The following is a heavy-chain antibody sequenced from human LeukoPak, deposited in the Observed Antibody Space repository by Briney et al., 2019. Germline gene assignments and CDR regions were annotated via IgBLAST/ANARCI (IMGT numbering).Heavy chain of an antibody. D-gene: IGHD2-15*01. CDR2: ISYDGSNK. CDR3: AKDLYCSGGSCYSGVHYYYGMDV. J-gene: IGHJ6*02. Sequence: GGSLRLSCAASGFTFSNYGMHWVRQAPGKGLEWVGVISYDGSNKYYADSVKGRFTISRDNSKNTLYLQMNSLRAEDTAVYYCAKDLYCSGGSCYSGVHYYYGMDVWGQGTTVTVSS. CDR1: GFTFSNYG. V-gene: IGHV3-30*18.